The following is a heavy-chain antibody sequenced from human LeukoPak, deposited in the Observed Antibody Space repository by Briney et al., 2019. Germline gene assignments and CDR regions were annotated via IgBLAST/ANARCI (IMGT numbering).Heavy chain of an antibody. V-gene: IGHV3-30*18. CDR3: AKDLVWFGELKAPFDY. CDR1: GFTFSSYG. J-gene: IGHJ4*02. D-gene: IGHD3-10*01. Sequence: GGSLRLSCAASGFTFSSYGMHWVRQAPSKGLEWVAVISYDGSNKYYADSVKGRFTISRDNSKNTLYLQMNSLRAEDTAVYYCAKDLVWFGELKAPFDYWGQGTLVTVSS. CDR2: ISYDGSNK.